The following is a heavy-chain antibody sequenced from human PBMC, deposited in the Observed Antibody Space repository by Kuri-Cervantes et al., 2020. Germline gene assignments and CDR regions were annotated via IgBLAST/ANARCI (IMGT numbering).Heavy chain of an antibody. D-gene: IGHD3-16*01. CDR3: TWGRFDL. CDR2: ISYDGSNK. CDR1: GFTFSSYG. V-gene: IGHV3-30*03. J-gene: IGHJ2*01. Sequence: LSLTCAASGFTFSSYGMHWVRQAPGKGLEWVAVISYDGSNKYYADSVKGRFTISRDNAKNSLYLQVNSLRDEDTAVYYCTWGRFDLWGRGTLVTVSS.